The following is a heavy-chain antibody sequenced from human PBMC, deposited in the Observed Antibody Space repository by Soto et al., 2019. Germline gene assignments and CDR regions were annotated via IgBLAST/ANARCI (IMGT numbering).Heavy chain of an antibody. J-gene: IGHJ4*02. CDR2: IHYTGST. CDR1: GGSISSDDSY. V-gene: IGHV4-31*03. D-gene: IGHD4-17*01. CDR3: ARLTTVTRGFES. Sequence: SETLSLTCSVSGGSISSDDSYWGWIRQHPGKGLEWTGYIHYTGSTYYNPSLKSRVAISVDTSKHQFSLKLGSVTAADTAVYYCARLTTVTRGFESWGQGTLVTVSS.